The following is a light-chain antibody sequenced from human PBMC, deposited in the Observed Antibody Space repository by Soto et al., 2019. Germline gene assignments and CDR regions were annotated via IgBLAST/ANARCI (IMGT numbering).Light chain of an antibody. CDR3: QTWVTGIHI. CDR1: SGHSNYA. CDR2: LNSDGSH. Sequence: QSVRTQSPSASASLGASVKLTCTLSSGHSNYAIAWHQQQPEKGPRFLMKLNSDGSHSKGDGIPDRFSGSSSGAVRYLTISTLQSEDEADYYCQTWVTGIHIFGGGTKLTVL. J-gene: IGLJ2*01. V-gene: IGLV4-69*01.